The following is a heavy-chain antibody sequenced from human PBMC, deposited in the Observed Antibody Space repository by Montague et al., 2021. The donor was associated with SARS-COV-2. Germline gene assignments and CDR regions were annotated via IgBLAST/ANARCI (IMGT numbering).Heavy chain of an antibody. CDR1: GGSISPYY. Sequence: SETLSLTCTVSGGSISPYYWNWIRQPPGKGLEWIGYIYYTGGTKYNPSLKSRVSMSVDTSKNQFSLRLTSVGAADTAVYYCARIEMADTFDPWGQGALVTVSS. CDR3: ARIEMADTFDP. V-gene: IGHV4-59*13. J-gene: IGHJ5*02. CDR2: IYYTGGT. D-gene: IGHD6-19*01.